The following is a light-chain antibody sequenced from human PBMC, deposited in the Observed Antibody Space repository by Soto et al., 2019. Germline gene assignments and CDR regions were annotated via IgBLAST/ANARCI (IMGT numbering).Light chain of an antibody. CDR1: QSVSSSY. V-gene: IGKV3-20*01. CDR2: GAS. Sequence: EIVLTQSPGTLSLSPGERATLSCRASQSVSSSYLAWYQQKPGQAPRLLIYGASSRATGIPDRFSGSGSGTDFTLTISRLESEDVAVYYCQQYGSSPLWTFGQGTKVEIK. J-gene: IGKJ1*01. CDR3: QQYGSSPLWT.